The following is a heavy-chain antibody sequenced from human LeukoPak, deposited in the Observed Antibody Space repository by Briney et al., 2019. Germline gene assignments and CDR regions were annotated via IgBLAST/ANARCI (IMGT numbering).Heavy chain of an antibody. Sequence: GGSLRLSCAASGFTFSSYWMHWVRQAPGKGLVWVSRINSDGSSTSYADSVKGRFTISRDNAKNTLYLQMNSLRAEDTAVYYCARDRIAARPVGYYYYGMDVWGQGTTVTVSS. D-gene: IGHD6-6*01. V-gene: IGHV3-74*01. J-gene: IGHJ6*02. CDR2: INSDGSST. CDR1: GFTFSSYW. CDR3: ARDRIAARPVGYYYYGMDV.